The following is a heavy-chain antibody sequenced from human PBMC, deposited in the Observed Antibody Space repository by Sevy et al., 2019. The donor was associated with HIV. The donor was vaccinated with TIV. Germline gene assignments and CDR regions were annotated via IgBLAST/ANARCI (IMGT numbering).Heavy chain of an antibody. Sequence: GGSLRLSCAASGFTFSSYAMSWVRQAPGKGLEWVSAISGSGGSTYYADSVKGRFTISRDNSKNTLYLQMNSLRAEDTAVYYCANPYYDFWSGYNNWFDPWGQGTLVTVSS. D-gene: IGHD3-3*01. J-gene: IGHJ5*02. V-gene: IGHV3-23*01. CDR3: ANPYYDFWSGYNNWFDP. CDR2: ISGSGGST. CDR1: GFTFSSYA.